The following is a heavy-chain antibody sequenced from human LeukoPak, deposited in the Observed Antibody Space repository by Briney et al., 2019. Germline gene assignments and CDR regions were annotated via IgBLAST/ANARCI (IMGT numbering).Heavy chain of an antibody. V-gene: IGHV3-74*01. D-gene: IGHD1-26*01. CDR3: ARSAASGGSYYKAGDY. Sequence: GGSLRLSCAASGFTFSNDWMHWVRQAPGKGLVWVSRINTDGSDTSYADSVKGRFTISRDNSKNTLYLQMNSLRAEDTAVYYCARSAASGGSYYKAGDYWGQGTLVTVSS. J-gene: IGHJ4*02. CDR1: GFTFSNDW. CDR2: INTDGSDT.